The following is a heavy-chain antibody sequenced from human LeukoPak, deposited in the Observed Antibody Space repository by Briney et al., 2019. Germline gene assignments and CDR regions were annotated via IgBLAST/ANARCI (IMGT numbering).Heavy chain of an antibody. CDR3: ASPRDIVVVVDATAGYFDL. Sequence: SETLSLTCTVSGYSINNGYYWSWIRQPPGKGLEWIGSLYHSGSTFYNPSLKNRVSISVDTSKNQFSLKLSSVTAADTAVYYCASPRDIVVVVDATAGYFDLWGRGTLVTVSS. V-gene: IGHV4-38-2*02. CDR2: LYHSGST. J-gene: IGHJ2*01. CDR1: GYSINNGYY. D-gene: IGHD2-15*01.